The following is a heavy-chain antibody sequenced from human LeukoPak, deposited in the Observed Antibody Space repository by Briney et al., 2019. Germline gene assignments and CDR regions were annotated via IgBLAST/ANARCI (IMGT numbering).Heavy chain of an antibody. CDR1: GYTFSSYG. CDR3: ARDQGIYNHRIIDS. V-gene: IGHV1-18*01. Sequence: ASLKVSCKASGYTFSSYGISWVRQAPGQGLEWMGWISVYNGNTNFAQEFQGRVTMTTDTSTSTASMELRSLRSDDTAAYYCARDQGIYNHRIIDSWGQGTLVTVSS. J-gene: IGHJ4*02. CDR2: ISVYNGNT. D-gene: IGHD5-12*01.